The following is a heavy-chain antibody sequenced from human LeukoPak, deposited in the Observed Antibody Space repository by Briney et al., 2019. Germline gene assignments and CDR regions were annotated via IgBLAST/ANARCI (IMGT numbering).Heavy chain of an antibody. V-gene: IGHV3-23*01. CDR2: ISASGGTT. J-gene: IGHJ4*02. Sequence: PGGSLRLSCAASGFTFSNYGMTWVRQAPGKGLEWVSAISASGGTTYYTDSVKGRFTISRDNSKNTLYLQMNSLRAEDTAVYYCARVEYSSSPHFDYWGQGTLVTVSS. D-gene: IGHD6-6*01. CDR3: ARVEYSSSPHFDY. CDR1: GFTFSNYG.